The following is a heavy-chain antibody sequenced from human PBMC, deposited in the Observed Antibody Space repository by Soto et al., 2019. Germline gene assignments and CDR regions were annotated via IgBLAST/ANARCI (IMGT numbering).Heavy chain of an antibody. J-gene: IGHJ4*02. CDR3: ARHHVRGRTIAGAAEF. CDR2: INYSGNT. V-gene: IGHV4-34*01. D-gene: IGHD1-26*01. Sequence: PSETLSLTCAVYGGSLSGYYWSWIRQPPGKALEWIGEINYSGNTNYNPSLKSRVTISGDTSKNQLFLNLTSVTAADTAMYYCARHHVRGRTIAGAAEFWGQGTLVTVSS. CDR1: GGSLSGYY.